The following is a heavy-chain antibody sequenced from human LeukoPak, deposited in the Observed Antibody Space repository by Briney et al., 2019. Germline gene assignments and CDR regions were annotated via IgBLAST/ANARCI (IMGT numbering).Heavy chain of an antibody. J-gene: IGHJ4*02. V-gene: IGHV3-23*01. CDR3: AKSKEIAAAGELLDY. Sequence: TGGSLRLSCAASGFTFSSYAMSWVRQAPGTGLEWVSAISGSGGTTYYADSVKGRFTISRDNSKNTLYLQMNSLRAEDTAVYYCAKSKEIAAAGELLDYWGQGTLVTVSS. D-gene: IGHD6-13*01. CDR2: ISGSGGTT. CDR1: GFTFSSYA.